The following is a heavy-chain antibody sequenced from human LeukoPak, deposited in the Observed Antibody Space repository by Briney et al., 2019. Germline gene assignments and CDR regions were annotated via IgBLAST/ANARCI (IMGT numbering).Heavy chain of an antibody. Sequence: GASVKVSCKASGYTFTSYYMHWVRHAPGQGLEWMGIINPSGGSTSYAQKFQGRVTMTRDTSTSTVCMELSSLRSEDTAVYYCARDRDGYNYFLAPSEKPNDKLCYWGQGTLVTVSS. CDR3: ARDRDGYNYFLAPSEKPNDKLCY. D-gene: IGHD5-24*01. CDR1: GYTFTSYY. J-gene: IGHJ4*02. CDR2: INPSGGST. V-gene: IGHV1-46*01.